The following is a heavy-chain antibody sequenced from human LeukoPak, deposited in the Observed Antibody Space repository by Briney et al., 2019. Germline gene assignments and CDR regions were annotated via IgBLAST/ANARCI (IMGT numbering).Heavy chain of an antibody. J-gene: IGHJ6*03. Sequence: PSETLSLTCPVSGGSISSYYWSWIRQPPGKGLEWIGYIHDSGSTNYNPSLKSRVTISVDTSKNQFSLKLNSMTAADTAVYYCARHAQMVYATKYYYYYMDVWGKGTTVTVSS. D-gene: IGHD2-8*01. CDR3: ARHAQMVYATKYYYYYMDV. CDR2: IHDSGST. CDR1: GGSISSYY. V-gene: IGHV4-59*08.